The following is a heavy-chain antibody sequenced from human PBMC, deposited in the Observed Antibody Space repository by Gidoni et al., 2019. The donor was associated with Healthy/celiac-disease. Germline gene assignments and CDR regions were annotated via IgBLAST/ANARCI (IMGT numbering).Heavy chain of an antibody. V-gene: IGHV3-30-3*01. CDR1: GFTFSSYA. Sequence: QVQLVESGGGVVQPGRSLRLSCAASGFTFSSYAMHWVRQAPGKGLEWVAVISYDGSNKYYADAVKGRFTISRDNSKNTLYLQMNSLRAEDTAVYYCARDYGCSGGSCYSGDGMDVWGQGTTVTVSS. CDR2: ISYDGSNK. J-gene: IGHJ6*02. D-gene: IGHD2-15*01. CDR3: ARDYGCSGGSCYSGDGMDV.